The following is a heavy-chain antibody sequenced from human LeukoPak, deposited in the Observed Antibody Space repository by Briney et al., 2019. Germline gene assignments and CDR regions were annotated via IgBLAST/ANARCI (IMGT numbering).Heavy chain of an antibody. D-gene: IGHD6-19*01. CDR3: ARNSDSSGWYPAYYYYGMDV. CDR2: IWYDGSNK. CDR1: GFTFSSYG. Sequence: GGSLRLSCAASGFTFSSYGMHWVRQAPGKGLEWVAVIWYDGSNKYYADSVKGRFTISRDNSKNTLYLQMNSLRAEDTAVYYCARNSDSSGWYPAYYYYGMDVWGKGTTVTVSS. V-gene: IGHV3-33*01. J-gene: IGHJ6*04.